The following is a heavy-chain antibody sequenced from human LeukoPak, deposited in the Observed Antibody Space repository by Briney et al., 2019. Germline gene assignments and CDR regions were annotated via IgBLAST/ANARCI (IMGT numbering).Heavy chain of an antibody. J-gene: IGHJ5*02. D-gene: IGHD3-22*01. V-gene: IGHV1-46*01. Sequence: GASVKVSCKASGYTFTSYGITWVRQAPGQGLEWMGIINPSGGSTSYAQKFQGRVTMTRDTSTSTVYMELSSLRSEDTAVYYCAREEATTYYYDSSSPNWFDPWGQGTLVTVSS. CDR1: GYTFTSYG. CDR2: INPSGGST. CDR3: AREEATTYYYDSSSPNWFDP.